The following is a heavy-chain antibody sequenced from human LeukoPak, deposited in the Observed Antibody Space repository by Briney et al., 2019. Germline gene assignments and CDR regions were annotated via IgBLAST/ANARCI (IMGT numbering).Heavy chain of an antibody. CDR2: IKQDGSEE. J-gene: IGHJ6*02. CDR1: GFTFSNYW. CDR3: ARDPYSSTWSYGMDV. Sequence: GGSLRLSCAASGFTFSNYWMXWVRQAPGXXXXXVXXIKQDGSEEVYVDXVKGRFTIYRDNAKNSLFLKMNTLRAEDTAVYYCARDPYSSTWSYGMDVWGQGTTVTVSS. D-gene: IGHD6-6*01. V-gene: IGHV3-7*03.